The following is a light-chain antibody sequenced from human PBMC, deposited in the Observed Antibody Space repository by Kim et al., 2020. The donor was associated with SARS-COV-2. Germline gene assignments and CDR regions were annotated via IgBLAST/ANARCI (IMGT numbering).Light chain of an antibody. Sequence: GQSITISFTGTRSDVAAYNFVSWYQQHPGEAPKVIIYDVDNRPSGVSNRFSGSKSGNTASLTISEVQAEDEADYYCSSFRSGNTLLFGGGTQLTVL. CDR3: SSFRSGNTLL. V-gene: IGLV2-14*04. J-gene: IGLJ3*02. CDR1: RSDVAAYNF. CDR2: DVD.